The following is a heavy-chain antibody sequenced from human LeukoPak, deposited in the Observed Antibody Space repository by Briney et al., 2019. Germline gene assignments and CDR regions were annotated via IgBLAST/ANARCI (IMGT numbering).Heavy chain of an antibody. V-gene: IGHV4-30-4*08. Sequence: SQTLSLTCTVSGGSISSGGYYWSWIRQHPGKGLEWIGYIYYSGSTYYNPSLKSRVTISVDTSKNQFSLKLSSVTAADTAVYYCARAGDSSGYSKYYFDYWGQGTLVTVSS. CDR3: ARAGDSSGYSKYYFDY. J-gene: IGHJ4*02. CDR2: IYYSGST. CDR1: GGSISSGGYY. D-gene: IGHD3-22*01.